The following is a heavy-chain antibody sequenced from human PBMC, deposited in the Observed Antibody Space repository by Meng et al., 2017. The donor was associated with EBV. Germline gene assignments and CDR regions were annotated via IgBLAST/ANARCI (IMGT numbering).Heavy chain of an antibody. V-gene: IGHV1-69*06. D-gene: IGHD6-13*01. CDR2: IIPIFGTA. CDR3: ARAEIAAAGRLDY. Sequence: EQLVQAGAEVQKPGSSVKVSCKASGGTFSSYAISWVRQARGQGLEWMGGIIPIFGTANYAQKFQGRVTITADKSTSTAYMELSSLRSEDTAVYYCARAEIAAAGRLDYWGQGTLVTVSS. CDR1: GGTFSSYA. J-gene: IGHJ4*02.